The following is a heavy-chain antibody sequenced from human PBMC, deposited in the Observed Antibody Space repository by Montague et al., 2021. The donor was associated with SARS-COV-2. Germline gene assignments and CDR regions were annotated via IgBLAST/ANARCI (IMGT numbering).Heavy chain of an antibody. CDR3: ARKGLVGGDYCDL. CDR2: HYSGGIT. D-gene: IGHD3-16*01. J-gene: IGHJ4*02. CDR1: GASISSYD. V-gene: IGHV4-59*08. Sequence: SETLSLTCSVSGASISSYDWSWIRQPPGKGLEWIAYHYSGGITGYNPSLKSRGTISVDTSKNQVSLRLKSVTAADTAVYYCARKGLVGGDYCDLWGQGTLVTVSS.